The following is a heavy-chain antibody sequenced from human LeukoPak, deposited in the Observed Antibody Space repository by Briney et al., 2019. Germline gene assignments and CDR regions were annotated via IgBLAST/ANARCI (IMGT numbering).Heavy chain of an antibody. Sequence: PSETLSLTCAVSGGSISSGGYSWSGIRQPPGKGLEWIGEINHSGSTNYNPSLKSRVTISVDTSKNHFYLKLSSVTAADTAVYYCARGPPLTYDGSGYYFFDYWGQGTLVTVSS. CDR2: INHSGST. CDR3: ARGPPLTYDGSGYYFFDY. D-gene: IGHD3-22*01. CDR1: GGSISSGGYS. V-gene: IGHV4-34*01. J-gene: IGHJ4*02.